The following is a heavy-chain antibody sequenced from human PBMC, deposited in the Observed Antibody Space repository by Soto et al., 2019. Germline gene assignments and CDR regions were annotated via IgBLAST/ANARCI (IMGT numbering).Heavy chain of an antibody. D-gene: IGHD3-16*01. CDR2: ISSSSSTI. J-gene: IGHJ6*04. Sequence: GGSLRLSCAASGFTFSSYSMNWVRQAPGKGLEWVSYISSSSSTIYYADSVKGRFTISRDNAKNSLYLQMNSLRAEDTAVYYWAREGLREVMRQYGMGVGAKGTLVPVPS. V-gene: IGHV3-48*01. CDR1: GFTFSSYS. CDR3: AREGLREVMRQYGMGV.